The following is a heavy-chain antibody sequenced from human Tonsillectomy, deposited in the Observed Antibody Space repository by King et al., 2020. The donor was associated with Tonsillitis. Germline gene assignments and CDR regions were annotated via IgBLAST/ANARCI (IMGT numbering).Heavy chain of an antibody. CDR3: ANYGIHAYFAS. Sequence: VQLVESGGGLVQPGGSLRLSCAASGFTFTNYAMSWVRQAPGKGLEWVSAISTSGGSTYYADSVKGRFTISRDNSKNTLYLQMSSLRAEDTAVYYCANYGIHAYFASWGQGTLVTVSS. V-gene: IGHV3-23*04. CDR1: GFTFTNYA. J-gene: IGHJ4*02. D-gene: IGHD4-17*01. CDR2: ISTSGGST.